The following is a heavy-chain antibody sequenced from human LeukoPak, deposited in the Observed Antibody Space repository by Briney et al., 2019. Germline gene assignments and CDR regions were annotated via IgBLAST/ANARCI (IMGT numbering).Heavy chain of an antibody. J-gene: IGHJ6*03. CDR3: ARGPGSSVAYSTYMAV. D-gene: IGHD6-13*01. V-gene: IGHV3-11*04. CDR1: GFTFSYYY. Sequence: AGGALRLSWAASGFTFSYYYVSLIRQAPGKGPGWVAYISGSGSTIYYADSVKGRFTISRENAQNSLYLKMNSLRAEDTAVYYCARGPGSSVAYSTYMAVWGKATTVTVSS. CDR2: ISGSGSTI.